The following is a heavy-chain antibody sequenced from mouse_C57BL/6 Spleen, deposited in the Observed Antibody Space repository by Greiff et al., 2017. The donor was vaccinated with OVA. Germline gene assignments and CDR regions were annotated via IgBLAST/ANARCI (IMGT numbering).Heavy chain of an antibody. CDR2: IYPGSGST. J-gene: IGHJ4*01. Sequence: QVQLQQPGAELVKPGASVKMSCKASGYTFTSYWITWVKQRPGQGLEWIGDIYPGSGSTNYNEKFKSKATLTVDTSSSTAYMQLSSLTSEDSAVYYCERSPRYDYDLYYYAMDYWGQGTSVTVSS. D-gene: IGHD2-4*01. CDR1: GYTFTSYW. CDR3: ERSPRYDYDLYYYAMDY. V-gene: IGHV1-55*01.